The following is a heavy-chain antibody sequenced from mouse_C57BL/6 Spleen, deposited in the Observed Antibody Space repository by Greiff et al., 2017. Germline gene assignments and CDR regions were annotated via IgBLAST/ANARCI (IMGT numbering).Heavy chain of an antibody. CDR1: GYAFSSYW. Sequence: VQLQQSGAELVKPGASVKISCKASGYAFSSYWMNWVKQRPGQGLEWIGQIYPGDGDTNYNGKFKGKATLTADNSSSTAYMQLSSLTSEASAVYFCARVGLRYFDYWGQGTTLTVSS. CDR3: ARVGLRYFDY. J-gene: IGHJ2*01. D-gene: IGHD4-1*01. V-gene: IGHV1-80*01. CDR2: IYPGDGDT.